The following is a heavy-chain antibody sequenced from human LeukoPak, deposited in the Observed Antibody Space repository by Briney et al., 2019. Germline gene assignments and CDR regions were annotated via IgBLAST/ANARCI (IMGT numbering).Heavy chain of an antibody. V-gene: IGHV4-34*01. CDR2: INHSGST. J-gene: IGHJ4*02. D-gene: IGHD3-3*01. CDR1: GGSFSGYY. CDR3: ARASLYDFWSGYTY. Sequence: NPSETLSLTCAVYGGSFSGYYWSWIRQPPGKGLEWIGEINHSGSTNYNPSLKSRVTISVDTSKNQFSLKLSSVTAADTAVYYCARASLYDFWSGYTYWGQGTLVTVSS.